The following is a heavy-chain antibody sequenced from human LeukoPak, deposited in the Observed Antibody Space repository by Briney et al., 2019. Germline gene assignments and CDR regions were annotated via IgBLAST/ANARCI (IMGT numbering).Heavy chain of an antibody. J-gene: IGHJ6*03. CDR3: ARGVIFGVVTTYYYMDV. CDR2: IKQDGSEK. V-gene: IGHV3-7*01. D-gene: IGHD3-3*02. Sequence: LPGGSLRLSCAASGFTFSSYWMSWVRQAPGKGLEWVANIKQDGSEKYYVDSVKGRFIISRDNAKNSLYLQMNSLRAEDTAVYYCARGVIFGVVTTYYYMDVWGKGTTVTVSS. CDR1: GFTFSSYW.